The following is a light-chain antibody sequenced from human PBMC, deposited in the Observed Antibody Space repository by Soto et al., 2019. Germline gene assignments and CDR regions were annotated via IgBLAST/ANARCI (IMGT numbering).Light chain of an antibody. Sequence: EIVLTQSPATLSLSPGERATLSCRASQSVSSFLAWYQQKPGQAPRLLIYDASSRATGIPARFSGIGSRTYLTLTISSLEPAEFASYYCQQSDHTPYTFGQGNKL. CDR3: QQSDHTPYT. CDR1: QSVSSF. CDR2: DAS. V-gene: IGKV3-11*01. J-gene: IGKJ2*01.